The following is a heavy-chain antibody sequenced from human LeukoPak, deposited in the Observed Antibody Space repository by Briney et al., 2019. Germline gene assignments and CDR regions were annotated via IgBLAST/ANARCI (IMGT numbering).Heavy chain of an antibody. CDR1: EYRFNRYW. CDR2: ISPGDSDT. D-gene: IGHD3-10*01. J-gene: IGHJ6*02. V-gene: IGHV5-51*01. Sequence: GEPLKISAKCSEYRFNRYWIAWLRQMPGKGLEWMGIISPGDSDTRYSPSFQGQVPISADKSISTAYLQWSSLKASDTATYYCAGSRDDGSGSYPHYYGMDVWGQGTTVTVSS. CDR3: AGSRDDGSGSYPHYYGMDV.